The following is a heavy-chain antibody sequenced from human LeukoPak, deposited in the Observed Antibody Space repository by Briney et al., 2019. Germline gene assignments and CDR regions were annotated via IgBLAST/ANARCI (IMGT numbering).Heavy chain of an antibody. J-gene: IGHJ4*02. D-gene: IGHD3-10*01. Sequence: GGSLRLSCAASGFTVNNNYMSWVRQAPGKGLEWVSIIYSGGTTYYADSVKGRFTISRDNSKNTLYLQMNSLRAEDTAVYYCARVTGPTSTVVRGVIIPTFDYWGQGTLVTVSS. V-gene: IGHV3-53*01. CDR2: IYSGGTT. CDR1: GFTVNNNY. CDR3: ARVTGPTSTVVRGVIIPTFDY.